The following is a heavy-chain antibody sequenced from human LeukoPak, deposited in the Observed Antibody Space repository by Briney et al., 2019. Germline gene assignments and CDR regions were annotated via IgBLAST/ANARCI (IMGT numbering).Heavy chain of an antibody. CDR3: ASSLYYYDSSGYLTYY. Sequence: SETLSLTCTVSGGSISSYYWSWIRQPAGKGLEWIGRIYTSGSTNYNPSLKSRVTMSVDTSKNQFSLKLSSVTAADTAVYYCASSLYYYDSSGYLTYYWGQGTLVTVSS. CDR2: IYTSGST. D-gene: IGHD3-22*01. J-gene: IGHJ4*02. CDR1: GGSISSYY. V-gene: IGHV4-4*07.